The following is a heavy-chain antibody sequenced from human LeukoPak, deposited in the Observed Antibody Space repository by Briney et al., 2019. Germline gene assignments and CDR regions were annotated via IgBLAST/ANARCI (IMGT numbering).Heavy chain of an antibody. J-gene: IGHJ3*02. CDR2: ISGSGGST. V-gene: IGHV3-23*01. CDR1: GFTFSSYA. D-gene: IGHD3-10*01. Sequence: GGSLRLSCAASGFTFSSYAMSWVRQAPGKGLEWVSAISGSGGSTYYADSVKGRFTISRDNSKNTLYLQMNSLRAEDTAVYYCAKNHDYYGSGEVFDAFDIWGQGTMVTVSS. CDR3: AKNHDYYGSGEVFDAFDI.